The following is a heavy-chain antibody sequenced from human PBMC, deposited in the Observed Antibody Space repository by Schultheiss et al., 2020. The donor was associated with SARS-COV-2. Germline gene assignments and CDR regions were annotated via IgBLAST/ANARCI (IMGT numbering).Heavy chain of an antibody. Sequence: GGSLRLSCAASGFTFSSYGMHWVRQAPGKGLEWVAVISYDGSNKYYADSVKGRFTISRDNSKNTLYLQMNSLRAEDTAVYYCAKDHWYSSGWYAGYFDYWGQGTLVTVSS. CDR2: ISYDGSNK. D-gene: IGHD6-19*01. V-gene: IGHV3-30*18. J-gene: IGHJ4*02. CDR3: AKDHWYSSGWYAGYFDY. CDR1: GFTFSSYG.